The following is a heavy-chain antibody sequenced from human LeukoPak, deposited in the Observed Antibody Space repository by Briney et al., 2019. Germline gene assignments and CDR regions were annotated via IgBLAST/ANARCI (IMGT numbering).Heavy chain of an antibody. D-gene: IGHD4-11*01. Sequence: SETLSLTCTVSGGSISSSSYYWGWIRQPPGKGLEWIGSIYYSGSTYYNPSLKSRVTISVDTSKNQFSLKLSSVTTADTAVYYCASLNDYSNSNFDYWGQGTLVTVSS. V-gene: IGHV4-39*01. CDR3: ASLNDYSNSNFDY. CDR1: GGSISSSSYY. J-gene: IGHJ4*02. CDR2: IYYSGST.